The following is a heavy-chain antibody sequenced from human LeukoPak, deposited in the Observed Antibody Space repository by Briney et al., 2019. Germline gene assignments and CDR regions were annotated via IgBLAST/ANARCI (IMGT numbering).Heavy chain of an antibody. Sequence: GSLRLSCAASGFTFSSFEMNWVRQAPGKGLEWVSWISSSGTTINYADSVKGRFTISRDNAKNSLFLQMNGLRVEDTAVYYCAKVAKYYYGSETYYFFEHWGQGTPVTASS. J-gene: IGHJ4*02. CDR3: AKVAKYYYGSETYYFFEH. CDR2: ISSSGTTI. CDR1: GFTFSSFE. V-gene: IGHV3-48*03. D-gene: IGHD3-10*01.